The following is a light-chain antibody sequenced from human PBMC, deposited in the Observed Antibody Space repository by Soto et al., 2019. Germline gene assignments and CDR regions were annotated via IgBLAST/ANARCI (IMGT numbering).Light chain of an antibody. CDR2: DAS. Sequence: DIQMTQSPSTLSASVGDRVTITCRASQSISSWLAWYQQKPGKAPKLLIYDASSLESGVPSRFSGSGSGTEFTLTISSLQTDDVATYNCQQYNSYSATWTFGQGTKVEIK. CDR1: QSISSW. V-gene: IGKV1-5*01. J-gene: IGKJ1*01. CDR3: QQYNSYSATWT.